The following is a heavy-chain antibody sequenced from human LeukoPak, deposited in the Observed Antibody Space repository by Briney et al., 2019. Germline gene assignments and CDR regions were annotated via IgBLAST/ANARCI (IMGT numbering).Heavy chain of an antibody. CDR2: IRYDGSNK. D-gene: IGHD2-2*01. CDR3: APTDRYCSSTSCYSLFDY. Sequence: TGGSLRLSCAASGFTFSSYGMHWVRQAPGKGLEWVAFIRYDGSNKYYADSVKGRFTISRDNSKNTLYLQMNSLRAEDTAVYYCAPTDRYCSSTSCYSLFDYWGQGTLVTVSS. CDR1: GFTFSSYG. J-gene: IGHJ4*02. V-gene: IGHV3-30*02.